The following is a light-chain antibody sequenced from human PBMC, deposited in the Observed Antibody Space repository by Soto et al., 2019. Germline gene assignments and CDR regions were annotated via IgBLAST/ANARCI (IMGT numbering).Light chain of an antibody. V-gene: IGKV3-20*01. CDR2: DTS. CDR3: QQHGGPPLT. Sequence: EIVLTQSPGTLSLSPGERATLSCRASQSVSRGYLAWYQQKPGQAPRLLIRDTSTRAAGIPARFSGSGSETDFTLTISRVEPEDFAVYYCQQHGGPPLTFGQGTRLEIK. J-gene: IGKJ5*01. CDR1: QSVSRGY.